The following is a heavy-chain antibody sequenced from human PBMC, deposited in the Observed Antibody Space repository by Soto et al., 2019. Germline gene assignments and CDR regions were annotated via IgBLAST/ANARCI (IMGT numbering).Heavy chain of an antibody. D-gene: IGHD2-15*01. V-gene: IGHV1-3*01. CDR1: GYTFTSCA. Sequence: ASVKVSCKASGYTFTSCAMHWVRQAPGQRLEWMGWINAGNGNTKYSQKFQGRVTITRDTSASTAYMELSSLRSEDTAVYYCASEIRMGLGRWFDPSGQGTLVTVSS. CDR3: ASEIRMGLGRWFDP. J-gene: IGHJ5*02. CDR2: INAGNGNT.